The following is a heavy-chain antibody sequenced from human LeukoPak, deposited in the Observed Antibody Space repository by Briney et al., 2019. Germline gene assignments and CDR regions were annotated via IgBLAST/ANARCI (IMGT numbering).Heavy chain of an antibody. CDR3: VRDSWAPAGLLDY. V-gene: IGHV3-21*04. CDR1: GFTFSSYS. Sequence: PGGSLRLSCAASGFTFSSYSMNWVRQAPGKGLEWVSSISSSSSYIYYADSVKGRFTISRDNAKNSLYLQMNSLRAEDTAMYYCVRDSWAPAGLLDYWGQGTLVTVSS. CDR2: ISSSSSYI. J-gene: IGHJ4*02. D-gene: IGHD6-13*01.